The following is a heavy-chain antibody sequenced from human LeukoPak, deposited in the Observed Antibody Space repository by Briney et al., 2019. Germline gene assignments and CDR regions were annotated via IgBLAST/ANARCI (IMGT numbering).Heavy chain of an antibody. Sequence: PGGSLRLSCAASGFTFSNFAMSWVRQAPGKGLEWVSSMSGSGGRTYYADSVKGRFTISRDNSKNTLYLQMNSLRAEDTAVYYCAKDRVDTAMGHNWFDPWGQGTLVTVSS. J-gene: IGHJ5*02. CDR1: GFTFSNFA. D-gene: IGHD5-18*01. CDR2: MSGSGGRT. CDR3: AKDRVDTAMGHNWFDP. V-gene: IGHV3-23*01.